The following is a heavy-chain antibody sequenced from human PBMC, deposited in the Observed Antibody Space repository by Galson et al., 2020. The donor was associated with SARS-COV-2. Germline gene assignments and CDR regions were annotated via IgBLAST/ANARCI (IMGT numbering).Heavy chain of an antibody. Sequence: SETLSLTCSVSGGSISSYYWGWIRQPPGKGLEWIGYIYYSGSTNYNPSLKSRVTISVDTSKNQFSLKLSSVTAADTAVYYCARLSSSRTFDFDYWGQGTLVTVSS. CDR2: IYYSGST. CDR1: GGSISSYY. J-gene: IGHJ4*02. D-gene: IGHD6-13*01. V-gene: IGHV4-59*01. CDR3: ARLSSSRTFDFDY.